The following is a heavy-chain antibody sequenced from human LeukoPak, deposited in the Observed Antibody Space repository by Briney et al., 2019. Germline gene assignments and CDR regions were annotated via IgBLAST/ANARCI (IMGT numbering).Heavy chain of an antibody. CDR1: GFTFSSHG. J-gene: IGHJ6*03. D-gene: IGHD2-8*01. CDR3: AGVYYYYYMVV. CDR2: ISYDGSNK. Sequence: GGSLRLSCAASGFTFSSHGMHWVRQAPGKGLEWVAVISYDGSNKYYADSVKGRFTISRDNSKNTLYLQMNSLRAEDTAVYYCAGVYYYYYMVVWGKGTTVTVSS. V-gene: IGHV3-30*03.